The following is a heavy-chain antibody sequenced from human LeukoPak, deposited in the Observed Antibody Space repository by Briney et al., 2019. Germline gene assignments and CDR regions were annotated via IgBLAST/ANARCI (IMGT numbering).Heavy chain of an antibody. J-gene: IGHJ4*02. CDR2: INAGNGNT. D-gene: IGHD2-15*01. CDR1: GYTFTSYA. CDR3: ARAVVVVAAFDY. V-gene: IGHV1-3*01. Sequence: ASVKVSCKASGYTFTSYAMHWVRQAPGQRFEWMGWINAGNGNTKCSQKFQGRVTITRDTSASTAYMELSSLRSEDTAVYYCARAVVVVAAFDYWGQGTLVTVSS.